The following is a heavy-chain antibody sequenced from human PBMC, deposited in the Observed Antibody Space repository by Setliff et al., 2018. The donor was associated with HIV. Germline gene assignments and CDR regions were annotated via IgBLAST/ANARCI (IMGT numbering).Heavy chain of an antibody. D-gene: IGHD3-22*01. CDR2: ISAYNGNT. CDR1: GYTFTSNG. J-gene: IGHJ4*02. CDR3: ARAYDSSGYLRVFADF. V-gene: IGHV1-18*01. Sequence: ASVKVSCKASGYTFTSNGISWVRQAPGQGLEWMGWISAYNGNTNYAQKLQGRVTMTTDTSTSTAYMELRSLRSDDTAVYYCARAYDSSGYLRVFADFWGQGTLVTVSS.